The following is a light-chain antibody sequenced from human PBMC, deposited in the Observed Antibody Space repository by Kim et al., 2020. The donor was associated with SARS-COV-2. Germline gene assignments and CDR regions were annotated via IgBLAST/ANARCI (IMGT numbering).Light chain of an antibody. CDR3: QAWDSSTASV. V-gene: IGLV3-1*01. J-gene: IGLJ1*01. Sequence: VSPGQTASITCSGDKLGDKYACWYQQKQGQSPVLVIYQDSKRPSGIPERFSGSNSGNTATLTISGTQAMDEADYYCQAWDSSTASVFGTGTKVTVL. CDR2: QDS. CDR1: KLGDKY.